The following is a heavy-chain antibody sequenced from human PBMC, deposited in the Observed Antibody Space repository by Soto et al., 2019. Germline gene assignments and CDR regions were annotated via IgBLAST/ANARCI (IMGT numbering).Heavy chain of an antibody. CDR3: AREGGLGYCSGGSCYSGGY. CDR2: IIPIFGTA. D-gene: IGHD2-15*01. Sequence: QVQLVQSGAEVKKPGSSVKVSCKASGGTFSSYAISWVRQAPGQGLEWMGGIIPIFGTANYAQKFQGRVTITADESTSTAYRELSSLRSEDTAVYYCAREGGLGYCSGGSCYSGGYWGQGTLVTVSS. J-gene: IGHJ4*02. CDR1: GGTFSSYA. V-gene: IGHV1-69*01.